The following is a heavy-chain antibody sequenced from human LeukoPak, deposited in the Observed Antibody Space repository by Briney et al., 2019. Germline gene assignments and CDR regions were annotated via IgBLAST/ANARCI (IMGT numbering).Heavy chain of an antibody. CDR2: IIPILGIA. D-gene: IGHD1-26*01. CDR3: ARDAVVGATRSAASDLDY. Sequence: SVKVSCKASGGTFSSYAISWVRQAPGQGLEWMGRIIPILGIANYAQKFQGRVTITADKSTSTAYMELSSLRSEDTAVYYCARDAVVGATRSAASDLDYWGQGTLVTVSS. V-gene: IGHV1-69*04. CDR1: GGTFSSYA. J-gene: IGHJ4*02.